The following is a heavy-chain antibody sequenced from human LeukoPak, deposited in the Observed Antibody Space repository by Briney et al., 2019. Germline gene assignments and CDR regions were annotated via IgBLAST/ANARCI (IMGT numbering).Heavy chain of an antibody. CDR1: GGSISSHY. Sequence: LETLSLTCFVSGGSISSHYWTWIRQPPGKGLECIGDIFYTGSTTYSPSPKSRATISIETSKNQISLKLRSVTAADTAVYFCARVNWGGFDIWGQGTLATVSS. J-gene: IGHJ3*02. CDR2: IFYTGST. CDR3: ARVNWGGFDI. D-gene: IGHD7-27*01. V-gene: IGHV4-59*11.